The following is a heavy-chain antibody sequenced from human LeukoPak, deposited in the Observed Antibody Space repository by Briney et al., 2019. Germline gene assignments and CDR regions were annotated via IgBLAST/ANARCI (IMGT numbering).Heavy chain of an antibody. CDR1: GFTFSSYS. D-gene: IGHD3-22*01. CDR3: AKDLRYYDSSGYYRNDRFDY. J-gene: IGHJ4*02. V-gene: IGHV3-21*06. Sequence: GGSLRLSCAASGFTFSSYSMNWVRQAPGKGLEWVSSISGSSSYIYYADSVRGRFTISRDNAKNSLYLQMNSLRAEDTAVYYCAKDLRYYDSSGYYRNDRFDYWGQGTLVTVSS. CDR2: ISGSSSYI.